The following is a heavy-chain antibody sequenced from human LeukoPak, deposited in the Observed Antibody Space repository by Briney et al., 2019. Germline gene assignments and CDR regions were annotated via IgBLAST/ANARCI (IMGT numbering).Heavy chain of an antibody. CDR3: ARGGSGWNYYYYYMDV. CDR2: INHSGST. D-gene: IGHD6-19*01. V-gene: IGHV4-34*01. J-gene: IGHJ6*03. Sequence: SETLSLTCAVYGGSFSGYYWSWIRQPPGKGLEWIGEINHSGSTYYNPSLKSRVTISVDTSKNQFSLKLSSVTAADTAVYYCARGGSGWNYYYYYMDVWGKGTTVTISS. CDR1: GGSFSGYY.